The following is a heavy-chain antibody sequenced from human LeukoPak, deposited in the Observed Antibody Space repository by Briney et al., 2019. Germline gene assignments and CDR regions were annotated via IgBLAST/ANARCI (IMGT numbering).Heavy chain of an antibody. CDR2: ISGSGGST. V-gene: IGHV3-23*01. CDR3: AKDAIPITIFGVVIGWFDP. D-gene: IGHD3-3*01. CDR1: GLTFSSYA. J-gene: IGHJ5*02. Sequence: GGSLRLSCAASGLTFSSYAMSWVRQAPGKRLEWVSAISGSGGSTYYADSVKGRFTISRDNSKNTLYLQMNSLRAEDTAVYYCAKDAIPITIFGVVIGWFDPWGQGTLVTVSS.